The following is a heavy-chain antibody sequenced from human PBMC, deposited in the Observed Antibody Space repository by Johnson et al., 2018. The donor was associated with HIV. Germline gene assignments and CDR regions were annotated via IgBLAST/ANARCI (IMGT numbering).Heavy chain of an antibody. J-gene: IGHJ3*02. CDR3: VRGGLGYQNIHDPFDI. V-gene: IGHV3-20*04. CDR2: INWNGGNI. D-gene: IGHD3-16*02. CDR1: GFTFDDYG. Sequence: VQLVESGGGVVRPGGSLRLSCAASGFTFDDYGMSWVRQAPGKGLEWVSGINWNGGNIGYADSVKGRFTISRDNANNSLDMQMNSLRAEDTALYYCVRGGLGYQNIHDPFDIWGQGTMVTVSS.